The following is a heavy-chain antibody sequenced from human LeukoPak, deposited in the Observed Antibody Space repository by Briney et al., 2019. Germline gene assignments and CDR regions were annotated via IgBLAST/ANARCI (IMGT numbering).Heavy chain of an antibody. CDR2: ISSSSSYI. V-gene: IGHV3-21*01. Sequence: KAGGSPRLSCAASGFTFSSYSMNWVRQAPGKGLEWVSSISSSSSYIYYADSVKGRFTISRDNAKNSLYLQMNSLRAEDTAVYYCARGSTERPIYYYDSSGPNWFDPWGQGTLVTVSS. J-gene: IGHJ5*02. CDR3: ARGSTERPIYYYDSSGPNWFDP. D-gene: IGHD3-22*01. CDR1: GFTFSSYS.